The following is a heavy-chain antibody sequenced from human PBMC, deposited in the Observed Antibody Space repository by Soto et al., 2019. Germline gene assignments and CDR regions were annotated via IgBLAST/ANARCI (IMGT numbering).Heavy chain of an antibody. V-gene: IGHV2-5*02. CDR3: VHHVTGGSFDV. CDR2: IYWDDDK. J-gene: IGHJ3*01. CDR1: GFSLTTNGVG. D-gene: IGHD4-4*01. Sequence: QITLKESGPTVVKPTQTLTLTCTFSGFSLTTNGVGVGWIRQPPGKALEWLALIYWDDDKRYSPTLKSRLAITKDISENQVVLTLTDVDPVDAATYFCVHHVTGGSFDVWGQGSRVTVSS.